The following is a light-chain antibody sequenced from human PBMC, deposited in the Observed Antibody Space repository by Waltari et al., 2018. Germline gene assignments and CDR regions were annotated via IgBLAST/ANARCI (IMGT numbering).Light chain of an antibody. CDR2: AAS. J-gene: IGKJ3*01. CDR3: HQLNSYRA. V-gene: IGKV1-9*01. CDR1: QDISSN. Sequence: DIQLTQSPSFLSASVGYRVTITCRASQDISSNLAWYQQKPGKAPKLLIYAASTLQSGVPSRFSGSGSGTEFTLTISSLQPEDFATYYCHQLNSYRAFGPGAKVEIK.